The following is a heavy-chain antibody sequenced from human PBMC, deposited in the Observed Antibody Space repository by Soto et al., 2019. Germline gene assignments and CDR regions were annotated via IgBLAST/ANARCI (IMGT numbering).Heavy chain of an antibody. CDR2: IYYSGST. D-gene: IGHD3-10*01. CDR1: GGSISSSSYY. J-gene: IGHJ6*02. V-gene: IGHV4-39*07. CDR3: ARFNSDYYGSGSYYNVYYYYGMDV. Sequence: SETLSLTCTVSGGSISSSSYYWGWIRQPPGKGLEWIGSIYYSGSTYYNPSLKSRVTISVDTSKNQFSLKLSSVTAADTAVYYCARFNSDYYGSGSYYNVYYYYGMDVWGQGTTVTVSS.